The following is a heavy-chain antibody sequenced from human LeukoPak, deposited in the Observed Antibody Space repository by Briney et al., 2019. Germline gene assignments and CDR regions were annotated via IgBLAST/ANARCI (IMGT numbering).Heavy chain of an antibody. J-gene: IGHJ4*02. CDR2: IYSSGST. CDR3: ARTYYFGSGSYHFDY. Sequence: SETLSLTCTVSGGSISSYYWSWIRQPPGKGLEWIGYIYSSGSTNYNPSLKSRVTISVDASKNQFSLKLTSVTAADTAVYYCARTYYFGSGSYHFDYWGQGTLVTVSS. CDR1: GGSISSYY. D-gene: IGHD3-10*01. V-gene: IGHV4-59*08.